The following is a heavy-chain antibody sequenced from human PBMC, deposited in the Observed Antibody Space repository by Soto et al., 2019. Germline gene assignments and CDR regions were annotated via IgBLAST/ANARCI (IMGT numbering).Heavy chain of an antibody. V-gene: IGHV4-31*03. Sequence: PSETLSLTCSVSGAALNSGNYYWSWIRPVPGKGLEWIGHIYVTGAVDYNPSLSDRITISQDTSEGQFSLNLRLVTAADTAVYYCARLRIATNNYKWFDPWGQGTLVTVSS. CDR3: ARLRIATNNYKWFDP. D-gene: IGHD2-21*01. CDR2: IYVTGAV. J-gene: IGHJ5*02. CDR1: GAALNSGNYY.